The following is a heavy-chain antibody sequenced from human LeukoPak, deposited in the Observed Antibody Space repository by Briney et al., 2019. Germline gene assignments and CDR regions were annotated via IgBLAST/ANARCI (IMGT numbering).Heavy chain of an antibody. J-gene: IGHJ4*02. CDR2: IKLDGSEK. D-gene: IGHD6-13*01. V-gene: IGHV3-7*05. CDR1: GFTFSNYW. CDR3: ATQPTIAAGGVDY. Sequence: RGSLRLSCAASGFTFSNYWMNWVRQAPGKGLEWVANIKLDGSEKFYVDSVKGRFTISRDNAKNSLYLQMNSLRAEDTAVYYCATQPTIAAGGVDYWGQGTLVTVSS.